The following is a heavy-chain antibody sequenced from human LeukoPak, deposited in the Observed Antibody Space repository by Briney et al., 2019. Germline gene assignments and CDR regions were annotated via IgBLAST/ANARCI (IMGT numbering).Heavy chain of an antibody. J-gene: IGHJ4*02. CDR1: GNNFANYW. CDR2: NSPDDSDT. CDR3: ARQAALAGPGIDY. D-gene: IGHD6-19*01. V-gene: IGHV5-51*01. Sequence: GEFLKISCQVSGNNFANYWIGLGRHMPGKGLELMGINSPDDSDTRDRPFFQGQFTISADNSINTAYLQWSSLRASDTAIYYCARQAALAGPGIDYWGQGTLVTVSS.